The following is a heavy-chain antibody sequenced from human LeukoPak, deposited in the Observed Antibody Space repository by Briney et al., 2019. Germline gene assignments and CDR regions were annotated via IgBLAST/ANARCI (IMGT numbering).Heavy chain of an antibody. CDR3: ARGAVAVRNAFDI. Sequence: SQTLSLTFAISGDSVSSNSAAWNWIRQSPSRGLEWLGRTYYSSKWYNDYAVSVKSRITINPDTSKNQFSLQLNSVTPEDTALYYCARGAVAVRNAFDIWGQGTMVTVSS. J-gene: IGHJ3*02. CDR2: TYYSSKWYN. D-gene: IGHD6-19*01. V-gene: IGHV6-1*01. CDR1: GDSVSSNSAA.